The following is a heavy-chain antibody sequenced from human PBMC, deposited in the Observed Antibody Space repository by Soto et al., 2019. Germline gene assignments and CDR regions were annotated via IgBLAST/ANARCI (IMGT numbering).Heavy chain of an antibody. D-gene: IGHD3-22*01. CDR2: INAGNGNT. CDR1: GYAFTGYN. V-gene: IGHV1-3*01. J-gene: IGHJ4*02. CDR3: ARPKDYDDCLDL. Sequence: SVNVYCKCFGYAFTGYNIHWLRNAPGQRLEWMGWINAGNGNTKYSQKFQGRVTITRDTSANTAYMELSSLISEDTAVYYCARPKDYDDCLDLWGQGTLVTVSS.